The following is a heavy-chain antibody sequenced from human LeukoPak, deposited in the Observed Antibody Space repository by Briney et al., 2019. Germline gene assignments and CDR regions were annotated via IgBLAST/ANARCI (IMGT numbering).Heavy chain of an antibody. D-gene: IGHD3-22*01. CDR2: ISSSSSYI. CDR1: GFTFSSYS. Sequence: PGGSLRLSCAASGFTFSSYSMNWVRQAPGKGLEWVSSISSSSSYIYYADSVKGRFTISRDNAKNSLYLQMSSLRAEDTAVYYCARGTPIVVVIIDYWGQGTLVTVSS. CDR3: ARGTPIVVVIIDY. V-gene: IGHV3-21*01. J-gene: IGHJ4*02.